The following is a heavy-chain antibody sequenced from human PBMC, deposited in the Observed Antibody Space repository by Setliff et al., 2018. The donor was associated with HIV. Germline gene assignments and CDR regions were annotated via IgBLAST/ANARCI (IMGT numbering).Heavy chain of an antibody. CDR2: INHSGNT. CDR3: ARGPESVAPRMCAFDI. Sequence: SETLSLTCAVYGGSFMGYYWNWIRQPPGKGLEWIGEINHSGNTNSNPSLKSRVTISEDPSKSQFSLRLNSVTAADTATYYCARGPESVAPRMCAFDIWGQGTMVTVS. CDR1: GGSFMGYY. J-gene: IGHJ3*02. D-gene: IGHD6-6*01. V-gene: IGHV4-34*01.